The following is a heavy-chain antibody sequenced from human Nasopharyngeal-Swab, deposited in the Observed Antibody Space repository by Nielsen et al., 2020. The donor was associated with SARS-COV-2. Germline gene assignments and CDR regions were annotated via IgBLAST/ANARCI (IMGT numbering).Heavy chain of an antibody. D-gene: IGHD3-3*01. Sequence: SETLSLTCTVSGGSVSSGSYYWSWIRQPPGKGLEWIGYTYYSGNTNYNPPLKSRVTISVDTSKNQFSLKLNSVTAADTAVYYCARAAFRSGYLVAVEIWGQGTMVTVSS. J-gene: IGHJ3*02. CDR1: GGSVSSGSYY. CDR3: ARAAFRSGYLVAVEI. V-gene: IGHV4-61*01. CDR2: TYYSGNT.